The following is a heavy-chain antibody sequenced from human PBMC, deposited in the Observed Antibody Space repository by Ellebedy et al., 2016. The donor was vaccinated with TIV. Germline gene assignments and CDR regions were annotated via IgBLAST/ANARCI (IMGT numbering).Heavy chain of an antibody. Sequence: AASVKVSCKASGGTFSSYAISWVRQAPGQGLEWMGRIIPILGIANYAQKFQGRVTMTTNPSTTTAYMELTSLRSDDTAMYYCARRLRLMYSSGSFDYWGQGTPVTVSS. CDR3: ARRLRLMYSSGSFDY. V-gene: IGHV1-69*04. J-gene: IGHJ4*02. D-gene: IGHD6-19*01. CDR2: IIPILGIA. CDR1: GGTFSSYA.